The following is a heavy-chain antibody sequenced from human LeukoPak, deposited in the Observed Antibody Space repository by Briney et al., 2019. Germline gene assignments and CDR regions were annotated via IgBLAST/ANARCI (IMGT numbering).Heavy chain of an antibody. Sequence: SVKVSCKASGGTFSSYAISWVRQAPGQGLEWMGGIIPIFGTANYAQMFQGRVTITADKSTSTAYMELSSLRSEDTAVYYCARYLIYCSSTSCTRGNFDYWGQGTLVTVSS. CDR1: GGTFSSYA. CDR2: IIPIFGTA. D-gene: IGHD2-2*01. V-gene: IGHV1-69*06. J-gene: IGHJ4*02. CDR3: ARYLIYCSSTSCTRGNFDY.